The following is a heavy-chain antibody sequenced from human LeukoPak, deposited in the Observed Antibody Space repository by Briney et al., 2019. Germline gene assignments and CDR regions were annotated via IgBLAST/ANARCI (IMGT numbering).Heavy chain of an antibody. CDR1: GGTFSSYA. J-gene: IGHJ5*02. CDR2: INPNSGGT. Sequence: ASVKVSCKASGGTFSSYAISWVRQAPGQGLEWMGWINPNSGGTNYAQKFQGRVTMTRDTSISTAYMELSRLRSDDTAVYYCARDVSLNWFDPWGQGTLVTVSS. V-gene: IGHV1-2*02. CDR3: ARDVSLNWFDP.